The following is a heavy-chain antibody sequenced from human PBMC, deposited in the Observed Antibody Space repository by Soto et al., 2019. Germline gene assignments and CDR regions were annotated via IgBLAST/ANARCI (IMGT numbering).Heavy chain of an antibody. Sequence: ASVKVSCKASGYTFTSYYMHWVRQAPGQGLEWMGIINPSGGSTSYAQKFQGRVTMTRDTSTSTVYMELSSLRSEDTAVYYCARVWAHYYDSSGYLDYWGQGTLVTVSS. V-gene: IGHV1-46*01. CDR3: ARVWAHYYDSSGYLDY. CDR2: INPSGGST. J-gene: IGHJ4*02. CDR1: GYTFTSYY. D-gene: IGHD3-22*01.